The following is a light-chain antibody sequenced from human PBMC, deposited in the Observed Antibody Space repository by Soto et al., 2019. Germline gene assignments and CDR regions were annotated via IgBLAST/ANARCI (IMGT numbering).Light chain of an antibody. Sequence: DIPMTQSPSTLSASVGDRVAITCRASQSISSWLAWYQQKPGKAPKLLIYDASSLESGVPSRFSGSGSGTEFTLTISSLKPDDFATYYCQQYNSYSLTFGGGTKVEIK. CDR3: QQYNSYSLT. V-gene: IGKV1-5*01. J-gene: IGKJ4*01. CDR2: DAS. CDR1: QSISSW.